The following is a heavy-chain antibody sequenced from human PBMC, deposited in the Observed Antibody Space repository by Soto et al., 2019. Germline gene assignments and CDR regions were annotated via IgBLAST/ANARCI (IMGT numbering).Heavy chain of an antibody. V-gene: IGHV4-59*01. Sequence: SETLSLTCTVSGDSISDFYWSWIRQPPGKGLEWVGYVYYTGSTNYNPSLKSRVTMSVDTSKNQFSLELTSMTAADAAVYYCARAARGYPLRDYYYGMDVWGQGTTVTVSS. J-gene: IGHJ6*02. CDR1: GDSISDFY. CDR2: VYYTGST. D-gene: IGHD2-15*01. CDR3: ARAARGYPLRDYYYGMDV.